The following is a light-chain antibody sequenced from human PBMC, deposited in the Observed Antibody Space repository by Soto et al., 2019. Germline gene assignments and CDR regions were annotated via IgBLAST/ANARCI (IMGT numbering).Light chain of an antibody. Sequence: DIVMTQTPLSSPVTLGQPASISCSSSQSLVHSDGNTYLSWFHQMPGQPPRLLIYRVSNRFSGVPDRFSGSGAGTDFILKISRVEAEDVGIYYCMQGTQREVTFGGVTKVEIK. V-gene: IGKV2-24*01. CDR1: QSLVHSDGNTY. CDR3: MQGTQREVT. CDR2: RVS. J-gene: IGKJ4*01.